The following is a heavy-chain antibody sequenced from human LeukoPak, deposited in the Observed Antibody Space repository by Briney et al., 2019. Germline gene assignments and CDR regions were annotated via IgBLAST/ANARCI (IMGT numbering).Heavy chain of an antibody. CDR1: GYTFTNYG. CDR2: IRVNNSNT. D-gene: IGHD1-26*01. V-gene: IGHV1-18*01. CDR3: GRAVGSTPYFYYGMDV. J-gene: IGHJ6*02. Sequence: ASVKVSCKASGYTFTNYGISWVRQAPGQGLEWMGWIRVNNSNTKFAQKVQDRVTMTTDTSTSTAYMELRSLRSDDTAVYYCGRAVGSTPYFYYGMDVWGQGTTVTVSS.